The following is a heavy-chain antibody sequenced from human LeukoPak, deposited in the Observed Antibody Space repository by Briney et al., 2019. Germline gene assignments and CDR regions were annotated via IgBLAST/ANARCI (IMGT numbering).Heavy chain of an antibody. J-gene: IGHJ5*02. CDR1: GGSISNYY. Sequence: SETLSLTCTVSGGSISNYYWSWIRQPPGKGLEWIGYVYYTGSTNYNPSLKSRVIISLDTSKNQFSLKLNSVTAADTAVYFCARGSGYNYGSEWFDPWGQGTLVTVSS. D-gene: IGHD5-18*01. CDR2: VYYTGST. CDR3: ARGSGYNYGSEWFDP. V-gene: IGHV4-59*12.